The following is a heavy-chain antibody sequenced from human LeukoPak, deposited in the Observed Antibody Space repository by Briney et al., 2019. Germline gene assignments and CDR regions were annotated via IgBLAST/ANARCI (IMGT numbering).Heavy chain of an antibody. V-gene: IGHV3-7*01. Sequence: GGSLRLSCAASGFTFSSYWMSWVRQAPGKGLEWVANIKQDGSEKYYVDSVKGRFTISRDNAKNSVYLQMNSLRAEDTAVYYCARVYYDFWSGYSPTFDYWGQGTLVTVSS. CDR3: ARVYYDFWSGYSPTFDY. J-gene: IGHJ4*02. D-gene: IGHD3-3*01. CDR2: IKQDGSEK. CDR1: GFTFSSYW.